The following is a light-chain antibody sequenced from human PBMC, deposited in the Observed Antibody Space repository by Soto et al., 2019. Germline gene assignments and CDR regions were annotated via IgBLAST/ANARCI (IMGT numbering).Light chain of an antibody. J-gene: IGKJ1*01. Sequence: DIVMTQSPLSLSVTPGQPASISCKSSQSLLHTDGKTYFYWYLQKPGKAPKLLIYDASCLETGVPSRFSGSGSGTEFTLTISSLQPDDFATYYCQLYNSYLWRFGQGTKVDIK. CDR1: QSLLHTDGKTY. CDR2: DAS. V-gene: IGKV2-29*03. CDR3: QLYNSYLWR.